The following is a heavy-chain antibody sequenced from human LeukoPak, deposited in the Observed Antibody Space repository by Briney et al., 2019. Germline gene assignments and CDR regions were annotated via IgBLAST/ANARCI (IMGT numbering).Heavy chain of an antibody. V-gene: IGHV1-2*02. J-gene: IGHJ4*02. D-gene: IGHD3-22*01. CDR1: GYTFTGYY. CDR3: ARERAYDSSGYYWDY. Sequence: GASLKVSCKASGYTFTGYYMHWVRQAPGQGLEWMGWINPNSGGTNYAQKFQGRVTMTRDTSISTAYMELSRLRSDDTAVYYCARERAYDSSGYYWDYWGQGTLVTVSS. CDR2: INPNSGGT.